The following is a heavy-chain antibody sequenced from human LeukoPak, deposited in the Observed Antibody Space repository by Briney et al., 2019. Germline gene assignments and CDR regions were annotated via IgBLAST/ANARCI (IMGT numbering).Heavy chain of an antibody. CDR2: ISGSGGGT. V-gene: IGHV3-23*01. CDR1: GFIFSTYA. Sequence: GGTLRLSCAASGFIFSTYAMTWVRQAPGKGLEWVSTISGSGGGTYFADSVKGRFTISRDNAKNALYLQMNSLRAEDTAVYYCVRESSNWYGVDYWGQGILVTVSS. J-gene: IGHJ4*02. CDR3: VRESSNWYGVDY. D-gene: IGHD6-13*01.